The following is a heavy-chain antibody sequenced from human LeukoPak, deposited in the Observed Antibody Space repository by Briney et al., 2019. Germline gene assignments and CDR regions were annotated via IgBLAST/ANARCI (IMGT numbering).Heavy chain of an antibody. V-gene: IGHV4-30-4*08. CDR3: DRSKELGRYLAGNWFDP. Sequence: SETLSLTCTVSGGSISSGDYYWSWIRQPPGKGLEWIGYIYYSGSIYYNPSLKSRVTMSVDTSKNQFSLKLSSVTAADTAVYYCDRSKELGRYLAGNWFDPWGQGTLVTVSS. CDR1: GGSISSGDYY. CDR2: IYYSGSI. J-gene: IGHJ5*02. D-gene: IGHD7-27*01.